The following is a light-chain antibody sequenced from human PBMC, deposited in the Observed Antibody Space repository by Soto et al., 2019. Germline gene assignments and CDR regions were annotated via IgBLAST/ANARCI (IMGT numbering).Light chain of an antibody. V-gene: IGKV1-5*03. J-gene: IGKJ1*01. CDR2: KAS. CDR1: QTISSW. CDR3: QHYNTYSEA. Sequence: DIQVTQSPSTLSGSVGGGVTITCRASQTISSWLAWYQQKPGKAPKLLIYKASTLKSRAPDTFSSSGSGTQCTLTISSLQPDYFATYYCQHYNTYSEAFGHGTKVDIK.